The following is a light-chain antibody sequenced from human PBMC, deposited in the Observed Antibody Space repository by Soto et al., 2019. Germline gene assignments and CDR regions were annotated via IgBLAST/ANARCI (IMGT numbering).Light chain of an antibody. CDR3: HQRSTWPHT. CDR2: GTS. V-gene: IGKV1-39*01. CDR1: QATPSH. J-gene: IGKJ2*01. Sequence: QLTQSPSSLSASIGDRVTITCRASQATPSHVSWFHQRPGRGPELLIYGTSKLQSGVPSRFSGSGSGTVFTLTISSLEPEDFAVYYCHQRSTWPHTFGQGTKLDIK.